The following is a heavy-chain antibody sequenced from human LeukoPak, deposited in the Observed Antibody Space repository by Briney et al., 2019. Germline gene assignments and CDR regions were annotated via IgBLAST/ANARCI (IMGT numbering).Heavy chain of an antibody. V-gene: IGHV1-46*01. D-gene: IGHD3-3*01. Sequence: GASVKVSCKASGYTFTTYYIHWVRQAPGQGPEWVGIIKPSDGGATYAQKFQGRFFMGRDTSTSTVYMELVDLRSEDTAVYYCVRGAAIFGVLNTFDVWGQGTMVTVSS. CDR2: IKPSDGGA. CDR1: GYTFTTYY. J-gene: IGHJ3*01. CDR3: VRGAAIFGVLNTFDV.